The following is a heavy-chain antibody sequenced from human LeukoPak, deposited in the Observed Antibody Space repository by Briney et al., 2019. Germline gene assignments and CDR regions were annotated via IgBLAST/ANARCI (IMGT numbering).Heavy chain of an antibody. CDR2: IIPILGIA. CDR3: ARDDTPPRYYDFWSGYYPAYYYYGMDV. J-gene: IGHJ6*02. CDR1: GGTFSSCA. V-gene: IGHV1-69*04. D-gene: IGHD3-3*01. Sequence: SVKVSCKASGGTFSSCAISWVRQAPGQGLEWMGRIIPILGIANYAQKFQGRVTITADKSTSTAYMELSSLRSEDTAVYYCARDDTPPRYYDFWSGYYPAYYYYGMDVWGQGTTVTVSS.